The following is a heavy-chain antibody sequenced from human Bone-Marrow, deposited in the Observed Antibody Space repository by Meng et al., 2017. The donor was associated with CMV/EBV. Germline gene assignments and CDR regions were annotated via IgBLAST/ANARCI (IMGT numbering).Heavy chain of an antibody. CDR2: IDWDDDI. CDR3: ARILDRRGYLDD. J-gene: IGHJ6*02. V-gene: IGHV2-70D*14. Sequence: SGPTLVKPTQTLTLTCTFSGFSLITYGMRVGWIRQPPGKALEWLARIDWDDDIFYNTSLKTRLTISKDTSKNQVVLTMTNMDPVDTATYYCARILDRRGYLDDWGQGTTVIVSS. CDR1: GFSLITYGMR. D-gene: IGHD3-22*01.